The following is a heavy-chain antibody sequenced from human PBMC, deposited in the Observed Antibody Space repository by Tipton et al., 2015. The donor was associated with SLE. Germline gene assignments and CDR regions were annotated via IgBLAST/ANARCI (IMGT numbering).Heavy chain of an antibody. CDR2: SYYSGST. D-gene: IGHD2-15*01. Sequence: TLSLTCAVYGGSFSGYYWSWIRQPPGKGLEWIGYSYYSGSTNYNPSLKSRVTISVDTAKNQFSLKLSSVTAADTAVYYCARGAITPIPFDPWGQGTLVTVSS. J-gene: IGHJ5*02. V-gene: IGHV4-59*12. CDR1: GGSFSGYY. CDR3: ARGAITPIPFDP.